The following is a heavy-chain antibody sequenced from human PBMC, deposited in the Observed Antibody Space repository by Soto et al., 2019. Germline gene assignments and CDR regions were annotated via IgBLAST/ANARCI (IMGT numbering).Heavy chain of an antibody. CDR3: ATWLTPIYYFDY. V-gene: IGHV1-3*01. CDR2: INAGNGNT. CDR1: GYTFTSYA. D-gene: IGHD5-18*01. J-gene: IGHJ4*02. Sequence: ASVKVSCKASGYTFTSYAMHWVRQAPGQRLEWMGWINAGNGNTKYSQKFQGRVTMTEDTSTDTAYMELSSLRSEDTAVYYCATWLTPIYYFDYWGQGTLVTVSS.